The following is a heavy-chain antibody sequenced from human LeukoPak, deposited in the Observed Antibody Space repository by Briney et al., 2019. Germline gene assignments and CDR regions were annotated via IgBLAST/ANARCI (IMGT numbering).Heavy chain of an antibody. Sequence: ASVKVSCKASGYTFTSYGISWVRQAPGQGLEWMGWISAYNGNTNYAQKLQGRVTMTTDTSTSTAYMELRSLRSDDTAVYYCASGSWKALNYYDSSGYFVYWGQGTLVTVSS. CDR1: GYTFTSYG. J-gene: IGHJ4*02. V-gene: IGHV1-18*01. CDR3: ASGSWKALNYYDSSGYFVY. CDR2: ISAYNGNT. D-gene: IGHD3-22*01.